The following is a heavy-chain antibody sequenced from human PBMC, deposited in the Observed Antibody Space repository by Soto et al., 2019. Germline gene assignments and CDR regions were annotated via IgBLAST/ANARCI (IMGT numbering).Heavy chain of an antibody. CDR3: AKIRWTISLEEEDAI. V-gene: IGHV1-69*06. CDR1: GGTFGSYA. J-gene: IGHJ4*02. CDR2: VIPIFGTP. Sequence: QVQLVQSGAEVKKPGSSVKVSCKSSGGTFGSYAISWVRQAPGQGLEWMGGVIPIFGTPHYAQKFHGRVTITADIPTSTAYLELSSLNSADTVVYYCAKIRWTISLEEEDAIWGQGTLVTVSS. D-gene: IGHD2-15*01.